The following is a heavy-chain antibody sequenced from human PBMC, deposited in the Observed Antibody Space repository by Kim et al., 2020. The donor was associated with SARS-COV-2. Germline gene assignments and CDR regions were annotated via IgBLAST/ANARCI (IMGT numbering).Heavy chain of an antibody. D-gene: IGHD5-18*01. V-gene: IGHV3-11*04. CDR1: GFTFSDYY. Sequence: GGSLRLSCAASGFTFSDYYMSWIRQAPGKGLEWVSYISSSGSTIYYADSVKGRFTISRDNAKNSLYLQMNSLRAEDTAVYYCARDLVDTAMAIFDYWGQGTLVTVSS. J-gene: IGHJ4*02. CDR3: ARDLVDTAMAIFDY. CDR2: ISSSGSTI.